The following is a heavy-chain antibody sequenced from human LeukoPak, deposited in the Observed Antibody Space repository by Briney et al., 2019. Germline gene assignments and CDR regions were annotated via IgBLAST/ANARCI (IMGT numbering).Heavy chain of an antibody. CDR2: IIPIFGTA. CDR1: GGTFSSYA. V-gene: IGHV1-69*06. Sequence: GASVKVSCKASGGTFSSYAISWVRQAPGQGLEWMGGIIPIFGTANYAQKFQGRVTITADKSTSTAYMELSSLRSEDTAVYYCAISREAGYCSGGSCYVLGYWGQGTLVTVSS. CDR3: AISREAGYCSGGSCYVLGY. D-gene: IGHD2-15*01. J-gene: IGHJ4*02.